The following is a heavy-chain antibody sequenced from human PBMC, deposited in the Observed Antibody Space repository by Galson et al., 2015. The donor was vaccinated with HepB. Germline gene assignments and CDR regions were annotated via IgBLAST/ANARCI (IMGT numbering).Heavy chain of an antibody. D-gene: IGHD3-3*01. V-gene: IGHV3-74*01. CDR2: IGSDGSNI. Sequence: SLRLSCAASEFTFSRYWMHWVLQAPGKGLVWVSSIGSDGSNITYADSVKGRFTISRDNAKNTLYLQMNSLRAEDTAVYYCARDYDPSARPLWYLDLWGRGTLVTVSS. CDR3: ARDYDPSARPLWYLDL. CDR1: EFTFSRYW. J-gene: IGHJ2*01.